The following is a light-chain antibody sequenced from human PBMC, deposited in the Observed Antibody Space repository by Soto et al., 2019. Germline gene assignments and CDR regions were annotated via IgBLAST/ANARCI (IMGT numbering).Light chain of an antibody. Sequence: DIQMTQSPSSLSASVGDRVTITCQASQDISNYLNWYQQKPGKAPKLLIYDASNLERGVRSRFSGSESVTDIPLTISSLHPENIATYYCQQYDNLPLAFGRGTKVDIK. J-gene: IGKJ4*01. V-gene: IGKV1-33*01. CDR2: DAS. CDR3: QQYDNLPLA. CDR1: QDISNY.